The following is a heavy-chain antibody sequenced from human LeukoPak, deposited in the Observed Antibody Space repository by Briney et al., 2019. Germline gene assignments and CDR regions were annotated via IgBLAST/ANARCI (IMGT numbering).Heavy chain of an antibody. Sequence: GGSLRLSCAASGFTFSKHWMHWVRQVPGKGLVWVSRINSDGSSTSYADSVKGRFTISRDNAKNTLYPQMNSLRAEDTAVHYRARATSYSNYGMDVWGQGTTVTVSS. CDR2: INSDGSST. V-gene: IGHV3-74*01. J-gene: IGHJ6*02. D-gene: IGHD4-11*01. CDR1: GFTFSKHW. CDR3: ARATSYSNYGMDV.